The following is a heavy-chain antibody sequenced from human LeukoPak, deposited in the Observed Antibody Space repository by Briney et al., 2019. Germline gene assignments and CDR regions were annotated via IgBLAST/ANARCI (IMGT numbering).Heavy chain of an antibody. Sequence: SVKVSCKASGGTFSSYAISWVRQAPGQGLEWMGRIIPIFGTANYAQKFRGRVTITTDESTSTAYMELSSLRSEDTAVYYCAGISSGRDYYFDYWGQGTLVTVSS. CDR2: IIPIFGTA. J-gene: IGHJ4*02. D-gene: IGHD6-19*01. CDR1: GGTFSSYA. CDR3: AGISSGRDYYFDY. V-gene: IGHV1-69*05.